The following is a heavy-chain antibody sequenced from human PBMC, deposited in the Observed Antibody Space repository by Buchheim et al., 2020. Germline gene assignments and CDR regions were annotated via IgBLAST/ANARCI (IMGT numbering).Heavy chain of an antibody. CDR3: ARSQSDYYYDSSGYPDAFDI. CDR2: IIPILGIA. CDR1: GGTFSSYT. D-gene: IGHD3-22*01. V-gene: IGHV1-69*02. Sequence: QVQLVQSGAEVKKPGSSVKVSCKASGGTFSSYTISWVRQAPGQGLEWMGRIIPILGIANYAQKFQGRVTITADKSTSTAYMELSSLRSEDTAVYYCARSQSDYYYDSSGYPDAFDIWGQGT. J-gene: IGHJ3*02.